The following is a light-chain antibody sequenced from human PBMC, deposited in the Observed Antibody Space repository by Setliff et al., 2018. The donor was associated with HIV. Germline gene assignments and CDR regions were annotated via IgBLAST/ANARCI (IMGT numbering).Light chain of an antibody. J-gene: IGLJ1*01. CDR1: SSDVGGYNY. CDR2: DVS. V-gene: IGLV2-11*01. CDR3: CSYAGSPYV. Sequence: SVLTQPRSVSGSLGQSVTISCTGTSSDVGGYNYVSWYQQHPGKAPKLMIHDVSKRPSGVPDRFSASKSGNTASLTISGLQAEDEADYYCCSYAGSPYVFGTGTKVTVL.